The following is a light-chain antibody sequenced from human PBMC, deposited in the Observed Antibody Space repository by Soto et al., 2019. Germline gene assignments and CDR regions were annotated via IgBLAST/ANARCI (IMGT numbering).Light chain of an antibody. V-gene: IGLV2-14*01. CDR3: SSYTSSNYV. Sequence: QSVLTQPASVSVSPGQSITISCTGTSSDIGGYNYVSWYQQHPGKAPKLMIYEVSNRPSGVSNRFSGSKSGNTASLTISGLQAEDEADYYCSSYTSSNYVFGTGTKVTVL. J-gene: IGLJ1*01. CDR2: EVS. CDR1: SSDIGGYNY.